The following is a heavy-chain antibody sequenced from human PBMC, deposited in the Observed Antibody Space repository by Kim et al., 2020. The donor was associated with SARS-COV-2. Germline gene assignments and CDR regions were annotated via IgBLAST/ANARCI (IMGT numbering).Heavy chain of an antibody. V-gene: IGHV4-34*01. CDR1: GGSFSGFQ. J-gene: IGHJ1*01. CDR3: ARGAPGH. Sequence: SETLSLTCAVYGGSFSGFQWTWIRQTPGKGLEWIGEINHSGCTNYNPSLKSRVSMSVDTSKNQFSLKLTSVTAADTAVYYCARGAPGHWGQGTLVTVSS. CDR2: INHSGCT.